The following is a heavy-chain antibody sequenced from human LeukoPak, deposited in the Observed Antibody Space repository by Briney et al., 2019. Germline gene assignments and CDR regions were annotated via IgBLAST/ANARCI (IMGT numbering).Heavy chain of an antibody. CDR1: GFTFSSYG. J-gene: IGHJ4*02. Sequence: PGRSLRLSCAASGFTFSSYGMHWVRQAPGKGLQWVAVIWYDGSIKYYADSVKGRFTISRDNSKNTLYLQMNSLRAEDTAVYYCARGFRDYYDSSGYYPLDYWGQGTLVTVSS. D-gene: IGHD3-22*01. CDR3: ARGFRDYYDSSGYYPLDY. CDR2: IWYDGSIK. V-gene: IGHV3-33*01.